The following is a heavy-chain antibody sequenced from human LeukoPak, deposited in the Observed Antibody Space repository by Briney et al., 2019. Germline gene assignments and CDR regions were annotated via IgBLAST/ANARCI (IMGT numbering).Heavy chain of an antibody. CDR3: ARFSSIAAAFDY. D-gene: IGHD6-13*01. CDR2: IYYSGST. CDR1: GGSISSYY. Sequence: SETLSLTCTVSGGSISSYYWSWIRQPPWKGLEWIGYIYYSGSTNYNPSLKSRVTISVDTSKNQFSLKLSSVTAADTAVYYCARFSSIAAAFDYWGQGTLVTVSS. V-gene: IGHV4-59*01. J-gene: IGHJ4*02.